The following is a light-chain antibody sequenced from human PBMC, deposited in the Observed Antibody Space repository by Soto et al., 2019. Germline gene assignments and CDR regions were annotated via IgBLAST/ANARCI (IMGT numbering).Light chain of an antibody. CDR1: QTINNN. Sequence: EIVMTQSPATLSVSPGEGATLSCRASQTINNNVAWYQLKDGQAPRILIYDASFRATGIPERFSGSGSGTEFTLTISSLQPDDFATYYCQQYKSYRTFGPGTKVDI. V-gene: IGKV3D-15*01. J-gene: IGKJ1*01. CDR3: QQYKSYRT. CDR2: DAS.